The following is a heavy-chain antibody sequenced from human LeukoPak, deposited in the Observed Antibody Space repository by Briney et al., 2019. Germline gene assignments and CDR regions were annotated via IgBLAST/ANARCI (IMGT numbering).Heavy chain of an antibody. CDR1: GFTFSSYA. CDR3: AREVVVNEGWFDP. J-gene: IGHJ5*02. D-gene: IGHD2-15*01. CDR2: IWYDGSDK. Sequence: SGGSLRLSCAASGFTFSSYAMHWVRQAPGKGLEWVAVIWYDGSDKYYADSVKGRFTISRDNSKNTLYLQMNSLRAEDTAVYYCAREVVVNEGWFDPWGQGTLVTVSS. V-gene: IGHV3-33*01.